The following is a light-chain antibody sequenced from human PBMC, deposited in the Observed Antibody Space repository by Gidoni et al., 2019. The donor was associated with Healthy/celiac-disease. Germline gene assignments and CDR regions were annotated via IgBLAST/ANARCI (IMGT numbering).Light chain of an antibody. CDR3: SSYAGSRYV. CDR1: SSDVGGYNY. V-gene: IGLV2-8*01. J-gene: IGLJ1*01. CDR2: EFS. Sequence: QSALPQPPSASGSPVQSVTISCTGPSSDVGGYNYVSWYQQHPGKAPKLMIYEFSKRPAGVPDRFSGSKSGNTASLTVSGLQAEDEAEYYCSSYAGSRYVFGTGTKVTVL.